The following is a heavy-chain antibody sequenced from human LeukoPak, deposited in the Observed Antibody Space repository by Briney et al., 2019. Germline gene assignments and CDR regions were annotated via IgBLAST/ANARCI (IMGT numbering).Heavy chain of an antibody. V-gene: IGHV3-7*01. Sequence: PGGSLRLSCTASGFTFSGHWMSWVRQAPGKGLGWVASIRQDGSEKHYVDSVEGRFIISRDNAKNSLHLQMSSLRAEDTAVYYCAKGSSRPPNAFDIWGQGTLVTVSS. CDR3: AKGSSRPPNAFDI. CDR1: GFTFSGHW. J-gene: IGHJ3*02. D-gene: IGHD6-6*01. CDR2: IRQDGSEK.